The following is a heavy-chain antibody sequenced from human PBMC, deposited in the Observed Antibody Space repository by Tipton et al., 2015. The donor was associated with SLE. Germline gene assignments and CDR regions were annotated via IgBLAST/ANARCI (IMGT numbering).Heavy chain of an antibody. V-gene: IGHV4-61*02. CDR3: ARGVPWGGYDTFDI. Sequence: TLSLTCTVSGGSISSGSYYWTWIRQPAGKGLEWIGRIYISGSTNYNPSLKRRVTISADTSKSQFSLKPSSVTAADTAMYYCARGVPWGGYDTFDIWGQGTMVTVSS. CDR1: GGSISSGSYY. CDR2: IYISGST. J-gene: IGHJ3*02. D-gene: IGHD3-10*01.